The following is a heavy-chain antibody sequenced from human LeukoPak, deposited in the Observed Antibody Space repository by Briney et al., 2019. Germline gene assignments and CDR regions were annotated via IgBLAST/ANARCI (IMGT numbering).Heavy chain of an antibody. CDR2: ISGSGGST. J-gene: IGHJ4*02. D-gene: IGHD2-15*01. CDR1: GFTFSSYA. CDR3: AKAEGEVVVVAATDY. Sequence: GSLRLSCAASGFTFSSYAMSWVRQAPGKGLEWVSAISGSGGSTYYADSVKGRFTISRDNSKNTLYLQMNSLRAEDTAVYYCAKAEGEVVVVAATDYWGQGTLVTVSS. V-gene: IGHV3-23*01.